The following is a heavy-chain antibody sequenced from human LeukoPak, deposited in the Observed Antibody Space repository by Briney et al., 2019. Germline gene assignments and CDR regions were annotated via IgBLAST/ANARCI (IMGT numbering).Heavy chain of an antibody. CDR1: GFTFSDYY. Sequence: GGSLRLSCAASGFTFSDYYMSWIRQAPGKGLEWVSYISSSGSTIYYADSVKGRFTISRDNAKNSLYLQMNSLRAEDTAVYYCTRKERSSGWYMVDYWGQGTLVTVSS. D-gene: IGHD6-19*01. CDR3: TRKERSSGWYMVDY. V-gene: IGHV3-11*01. J-gene: IGHJ4*02. CDR2: ISSSGSTI.